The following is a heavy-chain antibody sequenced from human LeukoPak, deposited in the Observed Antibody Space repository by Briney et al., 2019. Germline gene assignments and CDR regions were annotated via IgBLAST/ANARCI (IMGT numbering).Heavy chain of an antibody. CDR2: ISYDGSNK. CDR1: GFTFSSYA. V-gene: IGHV3-30-3*01. J-gene: IGHJ4*02. CDR3: ARGLREHDYGDSASYDY. D-gene: IGHD4-17*01. Sequence: PGRSLRLSCAASGFTFSSYAMHWVRQAPGKGLEWVAVISYDGSNKYYADSVKGRFTISRDNSKNTLYLQMNSLRAEDTAVYYCARGLREHDYGDSASYDYWGQGTLVTVSS.